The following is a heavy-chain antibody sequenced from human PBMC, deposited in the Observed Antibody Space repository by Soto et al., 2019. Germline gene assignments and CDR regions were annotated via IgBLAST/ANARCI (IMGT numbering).Heavy chain of an antibody. CDR3: ARRQISPPTRGAATARGAMDV. D-gene: IGHD6-13*01. CDR2: INWNGGST. V-gene: IGHV3-20*04. J-gene: IGHJ6*02. Sequence: GGSLRLSCAASVFTFDDYGMSWVRQAPGKGLEWVSGINWNGGSTGYANSVKGRFTISRDNSKNTLHLQMSSLRAEDTAVYYCARRQISPPTRGAATARGAMDVWGQGTTVTVSS. CDR1: VFTFDDYG.